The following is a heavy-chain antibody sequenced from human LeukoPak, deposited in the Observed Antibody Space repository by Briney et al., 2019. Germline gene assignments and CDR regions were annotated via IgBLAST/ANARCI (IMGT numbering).Heavy chain of an antibody. V-gene: IGHV3-74*01. CDR3: ARGYSMSTSYNFYGY. CDR2: IKSDGSNT. Sequence: GGSLRLSCAASGFTFSSYWMHWVRQAPGKGLVWVSRIKSDGSNTSYADSVKGRFTISRDNAKNTLYLQMNSLRAEDTAVYYCARGYSMSTSYNFYGYWGQGTLVTVSS. J-gene: IGHJ4*02. CDR1: GFTFSSYW. D-gene: IGHD2-2*01.